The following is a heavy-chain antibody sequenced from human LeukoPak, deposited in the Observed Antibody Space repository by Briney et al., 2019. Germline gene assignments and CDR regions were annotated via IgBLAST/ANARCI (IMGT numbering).Heavy chain of an antibody. CDR3: ARGEEWELPQPYYFDY. J-gene: IGHJ4*02. CDR2: INHSGST. Sequence: SETLSLTCAVYGGSFSGYYWSWLRRPPGKGLEWIGEINHSGSTNYNPSLKSRVTISVDTSKNQFSLKLSSVTAADTAVYYCARGEEWELPQPYYFDYWGQGTLVTVSS. D-gene: IGHD1-26*01. V-gene: IGHV4-34*01. CDR1: GGSFSGYY.